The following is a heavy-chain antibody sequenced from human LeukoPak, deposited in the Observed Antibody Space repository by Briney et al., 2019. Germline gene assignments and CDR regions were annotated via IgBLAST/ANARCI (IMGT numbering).Heavy chain of an antibody. CDR2: IRYDGSNK. Sequence: GGSLRLSCAVSGFTFSRNSMNWVRQAPGKGLEWVAFIRYDGSNKYYADSVKGRSTISRDNSKNTLYLQMNSLRAEDTAVYYCAKVYVLLWFGESNYFDYWGQGTLVTVSS. CDR1: GFTFSRNS. V-gene: IGHV3-30*02. D-gene: IGHD3-10*01. J-gene: IGHJ4*02. CDR3: AKVYVLLWFGESNYFDY.